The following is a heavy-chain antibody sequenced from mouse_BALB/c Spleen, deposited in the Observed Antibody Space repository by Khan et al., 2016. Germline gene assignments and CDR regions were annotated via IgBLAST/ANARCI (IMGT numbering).Heavy chain of an antibody. CDR3: ARYRYSYGSSRYFDV. Sequence: QIQLVQSGPELKKPGKTVKISCKATGYTFTNYGMNWVKQAPGKGLKWMGWINTYSGESTYADDFKGRFAFSLETSANTAYLQINNLKNEDTATYFSARYRYSYGSSRYFDVWGAGTTVTVSS. CDR2: INTYSGES. J-gene: IGHJ1*01. CDR1: GYTFTNYG. V-gene: IGHV9-3-1*01. D-gene: IGHD1-1*01.